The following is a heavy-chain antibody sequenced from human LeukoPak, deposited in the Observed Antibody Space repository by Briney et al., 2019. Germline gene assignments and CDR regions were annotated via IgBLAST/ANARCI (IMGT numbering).Heavy chain of an antibody. J-gene: IGHJ4*02. CDR1: GFTFSSYA. D-gene: IGHD6-13*01. V-gene: IGHV3-30-3*01. CDR3: AREGQQQLVFDY. Sequence: GGSLRLSCAASGFTFSSYAMHWVRQAPVKGLEWVAVISYDGSNKYYADSVKGRFTISRDNSKNTLYLQMNSLRAEDTAVYYCAREGQQQLVFDYWGQGTLVTVSS. CDR2: ISYDGSNK.